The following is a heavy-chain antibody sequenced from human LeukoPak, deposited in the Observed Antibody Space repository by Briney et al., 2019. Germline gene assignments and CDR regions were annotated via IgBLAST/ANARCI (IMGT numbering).Heavy chain of an antibody. Sequence: GGSLRLSCAASGFTFSSYAMHWVRQAPGKGLEWVAVISYDGSNKYYADSVKGRFTISRDNSKNTLYLQMNSLRAEDTAVYYCASVINPVGAIDYWGQGTLVTVSS. V-gene: IGHV3-30-3*01. CDR2: ISYDGSNK. CDR1: GFTFSSYA. D-gene: IGHD1-26*01. J-gene: IGHJ4*02. CDR3: ASVINPVGAIDY.